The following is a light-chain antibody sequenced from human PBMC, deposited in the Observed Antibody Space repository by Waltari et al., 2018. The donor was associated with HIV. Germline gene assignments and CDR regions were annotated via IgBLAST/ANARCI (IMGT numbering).Light chain of an antibody. J-gene: IGLJ3*02. CDR3: SSYGDSLRVL. V-gene: IGLV2-8*01. CDR2: EVT. CDR1: SSDIGAYDP. Sequence: QSALTQPPSASGSLGQSVTISCTGSSSDIGAYDPVSWFQHHPRRAPKLLLYEVTRRPSTVSDRFSGSRSGSTAFLTVAGLQPDDEATYFCSSYGDSLRVLFGGGTNVTVL.